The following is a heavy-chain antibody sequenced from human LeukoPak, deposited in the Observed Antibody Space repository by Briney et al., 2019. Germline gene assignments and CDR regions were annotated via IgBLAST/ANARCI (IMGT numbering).Heavy chain of an antibody. CDR3: ARDPYSGNYGPYYYYYMDV. Sequence: GGSLRLSCAVSGFTVSGNYMSWVRQAPGKGLEWVSHIYSGGTTYYADSVKGRFTISRDNSKNTLYLQMNSLRAEDTAVYYCARDPYSGNYGPYYYYYMDVWGKGTTVTISS. J-gene: IGHJ6*03. V-gene: IGHV3-53*01. D-gene: IGHD1-26*01. CDR2: IYSGGTT. CDR1: GFTVSGNY.